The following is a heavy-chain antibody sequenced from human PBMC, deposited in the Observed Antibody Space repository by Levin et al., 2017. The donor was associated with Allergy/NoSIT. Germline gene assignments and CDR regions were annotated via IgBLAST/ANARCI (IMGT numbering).Heavy chain of an antibody. CDR3: AREYGSSGHAGNFDY. D-gene: IGHD3-22*01. Sequence: GESLKISCAASGFTFSSYWMHWVRQAPGKGLEWVALISSDETNKQYSDSVKGRFTISRDNSKNTLYLELTSPRTEDTAIYYCAREYGSSGHAGNFDYWGHGTLVAVSS. V-gene: IGHV3-30-3*01. J-gene: IGHJ4*01. CDR2: ISSDETNK. CDR1: GFTFSSYW.